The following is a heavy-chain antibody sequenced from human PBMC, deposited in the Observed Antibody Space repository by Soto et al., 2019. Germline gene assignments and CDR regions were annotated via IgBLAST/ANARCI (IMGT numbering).Heavy chain of an antibody. V-gene: IGHV4-39*01. CDR2: IYYSGST. CDR1: GGSISSSSYY. Sequence: QLQLQESGPGLVKPSETLSLTCTVSGGSISSSSYYWGWIRQPPGKGLEWIGSIYYSGSTYYNPSLKSRVTISVDTSKNQFSLKLSSVTAADTAVYYCASLAGYSSGWSPGYYYYGMDVWGQGTTVTVSS. D-gene: IGHD6-19*01. J-gene: IGHJ6*02. CDR3: ASLAGYSSGWSPGYYYYGMDV.